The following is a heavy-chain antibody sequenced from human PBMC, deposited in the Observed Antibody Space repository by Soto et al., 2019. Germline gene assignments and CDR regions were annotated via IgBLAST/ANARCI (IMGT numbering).Heavy chain of an antibody. J-gene: IGHJ4*02. V-gene: IGHV2-26*01. D-gene: IGHD6-19*01. CDR2: IFSNDEK. Sequence: QVTLKESGPVLVNPTETLTLTCTVSGFSLSNARMGGSWIRQPPGKALEWLAHIFSNDEKSYSTSLKSRLTISKDTSKSQVVLTMTNVDPLDTATYYCARILMADSGWHHVHDYWGQGTLVTVSS. CDR3: ARILMADSGWHHVHDY. CDR1: GFSLSNARMG.